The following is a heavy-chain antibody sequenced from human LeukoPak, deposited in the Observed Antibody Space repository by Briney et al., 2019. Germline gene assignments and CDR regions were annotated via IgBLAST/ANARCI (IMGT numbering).Heavy chain of an antibody. CDR2: ISSSGSTI. D-gene: IGHD3-22*01. CDR3: ARDGPPIYYDSSGNSFDY. J-gene: IGHJ4*02. CDR1: GFTFSSYE. V-gene: IGHV3-48*03. Sequence: GGSLRLSCAASGFTFSSYEMNWVRQAPGKGLEWVSYISSSGSTIYYADSVKGRFTISRDNAKNSLYLQMNSLRAENTAVYYCARDGPPIYYDSSGNSFDYWGQGTLVTVSS.